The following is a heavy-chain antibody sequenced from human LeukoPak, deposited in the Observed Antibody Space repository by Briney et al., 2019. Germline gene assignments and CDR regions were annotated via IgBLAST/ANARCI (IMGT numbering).Heavy chain of an antibody. CDR1: GFTFSSYG. J-gene: IGHJ6*02. CDR3: ARDRSDYDFWSGPTSYGMDV. CDR2: ISYDGSNK. V-gene: IGHV3-30*03. Sequence: GGSLRLSCAASGFTFSSYGMHWVRQAPGKGLEWVAAISYDGSNKYYADSVKGRFTISRDNSKNTLYLQMNSLRAEDTAVYYCARDRSDYDFWSGPTSYGMDVWGQGTTVTVSS. D-gene: IGHD3-3*01.